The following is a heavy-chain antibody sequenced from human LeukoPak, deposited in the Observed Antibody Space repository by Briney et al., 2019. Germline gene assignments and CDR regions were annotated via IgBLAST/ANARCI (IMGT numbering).Heavy chain of an antibody. Sequence: GGSLRLSCVVSGLTFSSYAMSWVRQAPGKGLDWVSAISASGGSTNYADSVKGRFTISRDNSKNTVYLQLNSLRGEDTAIYYCAPNWNLDYWGQGSLVTVSS. CDR1: GLTFSSYA. J-gene: IGHJ4*02. D-gene: IGHD1-1*01. CDR2: ISASGGST. CDR3: APNWNLDY. V-gene: IGHV3-23*01.